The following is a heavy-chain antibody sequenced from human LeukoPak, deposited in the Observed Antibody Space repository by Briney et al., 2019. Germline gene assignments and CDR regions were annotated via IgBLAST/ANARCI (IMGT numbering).Heavy chain of an antibody. Sequence: GASVKVSCKASGFTFTNYNMHWVRQAPGQGLEWMGIINPSGGSTNYAQNFQARVTMTRDTSTSTVYMELSSLRSEDTAVYYCAKGGYYFDYWGQGTLVTVSS. V-gene: IGHV1-46*01. CDR3: AKGGYYFDY. J-gene: IGHJ4*02. CDR1: GFTFTNYN. CDR2: INPSGGST. D-gene: IGHD2-15*01.